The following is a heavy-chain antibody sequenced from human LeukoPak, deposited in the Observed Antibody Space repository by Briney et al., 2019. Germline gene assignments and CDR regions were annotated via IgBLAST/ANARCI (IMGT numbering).Heavy chain of an antibody. Sequence: GGSLRLSCAASGFTFSDYYMSWIRQAPGKELEWLSYISSSSSTIYYADSVKGRFTISRDNAKNSLYLQMNSLRAEDTAVYYCARALRHVVVTLWGQGTLVTVSS. D-gene: IGHD2-21*02. V-gene: IGHV3-11*01. J-gene: IGHJ4*02. CDR2: ISSSSSTI. CDR1: GFTFSDYY. CDR3: ARALRHVVVTL.